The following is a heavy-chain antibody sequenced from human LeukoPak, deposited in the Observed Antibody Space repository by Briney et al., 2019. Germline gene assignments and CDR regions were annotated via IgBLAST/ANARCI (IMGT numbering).Heavy chain of an antibody. V-gene: IGHV1-46*01. Sequence: ASVKVSCKASGYTFTSYYMHWVRQAPGQGLEWMGIINPSGGSTSSAQKFQGRVTMTTDTSTSTAYMELRSLRSDDTAVYYCARDLRRGSSSWYVSGGDYWGQGTLVTVSS. CDR1: GYTFTSYY. CDR3: ARDLRRGSSSWYVSGGDY. J-gene: IGHJ4*02. D-gene: IGHD6-13*01. CDR2: INPSGGST.